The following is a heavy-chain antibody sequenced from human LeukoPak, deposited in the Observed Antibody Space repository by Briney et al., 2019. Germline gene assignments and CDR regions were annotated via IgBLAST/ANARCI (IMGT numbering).Heavy chain of an antibody. V-gene: IGHV3-48*02. CDR3: AREIRYLVDY. J-gene: IGHJ4*02. Sequence: GGSLRLSCAASGFTFKNYGMSWVRQAPGKGLEWVSYISSGSSTIYYADSVKGRFTISRDNAKNSLYLQMNSLRDEDTAVYYCAREIRYLVDYWGQGTLVTVSS. CDR1: GFTFKNYG. D-gene: IGHD1-1*01. CDR2: ISSGSSTI.